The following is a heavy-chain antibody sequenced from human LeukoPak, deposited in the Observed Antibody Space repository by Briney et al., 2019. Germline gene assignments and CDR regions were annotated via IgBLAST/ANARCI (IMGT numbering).Heavy chain of an antibody. Sequence: ASVKVSCKASGGTFSSYAISWVRQAPGQGLEWMGGIIPIFGTANYAQKFQGRVTITTDESTSTAYMELSSLRSEDTAVYYCASAMVVVDAFDIWGQGTMVTVSS. CDR2: IIPIFGTA. J-gene: IGHJ3*02. D-gene: IGHD2-15*01. V-gene: IGHV1-69*05. CDR3: ASAMVVVDAFDI. CDR1: GGTFSSYA.